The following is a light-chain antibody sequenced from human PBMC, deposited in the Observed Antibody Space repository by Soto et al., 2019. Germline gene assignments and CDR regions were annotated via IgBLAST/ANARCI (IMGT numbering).Light chain of an antibody. J-gene: IGKJ2*01. CDR1: QTVFHTSYKKDF. V-gene: IGKV4-1*01. CDR3: QQYYSSVT. CDR2: CAS. Sequence: DSVMTQSPDSLSVSLGETATINCKSSQTVFHTSYKKDFLAWYQQKAGQPPKLLFYCASTRESGVPARFSGGGSGTDFSLTISSLQHEAVAVYYCQQYYSSVTFGQGTKLEIK.